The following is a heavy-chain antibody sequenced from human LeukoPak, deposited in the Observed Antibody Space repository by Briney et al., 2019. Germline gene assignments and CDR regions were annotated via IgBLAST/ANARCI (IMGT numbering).Heavy chain of an antibody. CDR3: ARGLGGSGSYFLTSDY. V-gene: IGHV1-18*01. CDR2: ISAYNGNT. J-gene: IGHJ4*02. CDR1: GYTFTSYS. D-gene: IGHD1-26*01. Sequence: ASVKVSCKASGYTFTSYSINWVRQSPGQGLEWMGWISAYNGNTKYAQKVQGRVTMTTDTSTSTAYMELRSLRSDDTAVYYCARGLGGSGSYFLTSDYWGQGTLDPVSS.